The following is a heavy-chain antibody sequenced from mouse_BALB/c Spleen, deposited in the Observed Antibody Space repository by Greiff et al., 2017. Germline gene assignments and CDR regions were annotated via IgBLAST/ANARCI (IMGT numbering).Heavy chain of an antibody. CDR3: ARGLLRLPHFDV. J-gene: IGHJ1*01. CDR1: GYSITSDYV. Sequence: DVKLQESGPGLVKPSQSLSLTCTVSGYSITSDYVWNLIRQFTGNKLEWMGYISYSGSTSYNPSLKSRISITRDTSKNHFFLQLNSVTTEVTATYYCARGLLRLPHFDVWGAGTTVTVSA. V-gene: IGHV3-2*02. D-gene: IGHD1-2*01. CDR2: ISYSGST.